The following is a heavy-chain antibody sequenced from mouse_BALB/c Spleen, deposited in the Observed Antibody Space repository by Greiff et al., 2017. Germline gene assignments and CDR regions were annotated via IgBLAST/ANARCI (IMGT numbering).Heavy chain of an antibody. CDR1: GYSITSDYA. J-gene: IGHJ4*01. V-gene: IGHV3-2*02. Sequence: EVQLKESGPGLVKPSQSLSLTCTVTGYSITSDYAWNWIRQFPGNKLEWMGYISYSGSTSYNPSLKSRISITRDTSKNQFFLQLNSVTTEDTATYYCARLLRLRFYAMDYWGQGTSVTVSS. D-gene: IGHD1-2*01. CDR3: ARLLRLRFYAMDY. CDR2: ISYSGST.